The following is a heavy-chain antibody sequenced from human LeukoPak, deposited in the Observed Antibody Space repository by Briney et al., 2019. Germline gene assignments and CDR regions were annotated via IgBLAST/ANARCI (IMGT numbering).Heavy chain of an antibody. Sequence: PSETLSLTCTVSGGSISSGDYYWSWIRQPPGKGLEWIGYIYYSGSTYYNPSLKSRVTISVDTSKNQFSLKLSSVTAADTAVYYCASQTYYYDSSGYYPEYFQHWGQGTLVTVSS. J-gene: IGHJ1*01. CDR2: IYYSGST. D-gene: IGHD3-22*01. CDR3: ASQTYYYDSSGYYPEYFQH. V-gene: IGHV4-30-4*01. CDR1: GGSISSGDYY.